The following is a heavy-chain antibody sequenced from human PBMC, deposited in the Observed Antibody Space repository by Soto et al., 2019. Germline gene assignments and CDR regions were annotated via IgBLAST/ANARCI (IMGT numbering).Heavy chain of an antibody. CDR2: IIPIFGTA. Sequence: GASVKVSCKASGGTFSSYAISWVRQAPGQGLEWMRGIIPIFGTANYAQKFQGRVTITADESTSTAYMELSSLRSEDTAVYYCARGGTKGIPITGPWGQGTLVTVS. D-gene: IGHD2-8*01. CDR3: ARGGTKGIPITGP. CDR1: GGTFSSYA. J-gene: IGHJ5*02. V-gene: IGHV1-69*13.